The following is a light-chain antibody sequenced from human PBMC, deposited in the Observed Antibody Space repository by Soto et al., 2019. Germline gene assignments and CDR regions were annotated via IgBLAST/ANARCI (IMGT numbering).Light chain of an antibody. J-gene: IGLJ1*01. Sequence: QSVLTQPASVSGSPGQSITISCTGTSSAVGGYTYVSWYQQHPGKAPKLMIYDVNNRPSGFSNRFSGSKSGNTASLTISGLQADDEGDYYCSSYTSSSSYVFGTGTKVTVL. V-gene: IGLV2-14*03. CDR3: SSYTSSSSYV. CDR2: DVN. CDR1: SSAVGGYTY.